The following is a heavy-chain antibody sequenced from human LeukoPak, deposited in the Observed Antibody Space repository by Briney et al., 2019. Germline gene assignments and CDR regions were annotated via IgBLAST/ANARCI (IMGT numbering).Heavy chain of an antibody. V-gene: IGHV4-61*02. CDR2: IYTSGST. Sequence: PSETLSLTYTVSGGSISSGSYYWSWVRQPAGKGLEYIERIYTSGSTNYNPSLKSRVTISVDTSKNQFSLKLSSVTAADTAVYYCARQRRVRGAKEVYYYYYYYMDVWGKGTTVTISS. J-gene: IGHJ6*03. CDR3: ARQRRVRGAKEVYYYYYYYMDV. CDR1: GGSISSGSYY. D-gene: IGHD3-10*01.